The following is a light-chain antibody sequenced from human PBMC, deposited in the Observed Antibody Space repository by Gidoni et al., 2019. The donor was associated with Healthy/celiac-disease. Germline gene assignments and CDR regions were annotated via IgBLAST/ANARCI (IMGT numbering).Light chain of an antibody. CDR2: EDS. V-gene: IGLV2-23*01. Sequence: QSALTQPASVSGSPGQSITISCTETSSDVGSYNLVSWYQQHPGKAPKLMIHEDSKRPSGVSNRFSGSKSGNTASLTISGLQAEDEADYYCCSYAGSSTPVVFGGGTKLTVL. CDR3: CSYAGSSTPVV. CDR1: SSDVGSYNL. J-gene: IGLJ2*01.